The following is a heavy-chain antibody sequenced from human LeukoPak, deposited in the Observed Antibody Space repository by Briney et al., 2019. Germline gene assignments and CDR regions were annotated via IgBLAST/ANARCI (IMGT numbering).Heavy chain of an antibody. CDR3: ANGGLWLPTRSD. CDR1: GFTFSRSA. Sequence: RSGGSLRLSCAASGFTFSRSAMSWVRQAPGKGLEWVSAISGGGGSTYYADSVKGRFTISRDNSKSSLYLQMNNLRADDTAVYYCANGGLWLPTRSDWGQGTLVTVSS. D-gene: IGHD5-18*01. CDR2: ISGGGGST. J-gene: IGHJ4*02. V-gene: IGHV3-23*01.